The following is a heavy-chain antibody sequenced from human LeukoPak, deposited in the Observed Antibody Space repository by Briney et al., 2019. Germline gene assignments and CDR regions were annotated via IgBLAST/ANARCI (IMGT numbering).Heavy chain of an antibody. CDR1: GFTFSSYW. CDR2: INSDGSST. CDR3: ATQKITLGYCSSTSCYQTDY. D-gene: IGHD2-2*01. J-gene: IGHJ4*02. Sequence: GGSLRLSCAASGFTFSSYWMHWVRQAPGKGLVWVSRINSDGSSTSYADSVKGRFTISRDNAKNTLYLQMNSLRAEDTALYYCATQKITLGYCSSTSCYQTDYWGQGTLVTVSS. V-gene: IGHV3-74*01.